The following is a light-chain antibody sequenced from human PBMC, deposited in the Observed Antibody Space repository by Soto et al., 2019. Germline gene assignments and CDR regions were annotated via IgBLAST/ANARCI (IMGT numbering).Light chain of an antibody. V-gene: IGKV3-11*01. CDR2: DAS. CDR1: QSVSSY. J-gene: IGKJ5*01. CDR3: QQYGTSEII. Sequence: EIVMTPSPATLSVSPREGATASSRASQSVSSYLAWYQQKPGQAPRLLIYDASNRATGIPARFSGSGSGTDFTLTISSLEPEDFAVFFCQQYGTSEIIFGQVTRLAIK.